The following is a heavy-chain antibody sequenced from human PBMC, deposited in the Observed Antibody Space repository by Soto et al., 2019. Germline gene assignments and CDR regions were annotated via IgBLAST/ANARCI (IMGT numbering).Heavy chain of an antibody. CDR1: GYGLTGGF. J-gene: IGHJ3*02. CDR3: ARDQFPAIAAAGTGAFDS. Sequence: ASVTGDWPGSGYGLTGGFVGLGRQENGQGLEWMGIINPSGGSTSYAQKFQGRVTMTRDTSTSTVYMELSSLRSEDTAVYYCARDQFPAIAAAGTGAFDSWGQGTMVTVSS. V-gene: IGHV1-46*03. CDR2: INPSGGST. D-gene: IGHD6-13*01.